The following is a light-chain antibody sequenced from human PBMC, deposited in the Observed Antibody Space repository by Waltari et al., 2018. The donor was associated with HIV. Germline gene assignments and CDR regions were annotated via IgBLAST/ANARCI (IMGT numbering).Light chain of an antibody. J-gene: IGKJ2*01. V-gene: IGKV1-6*02. CDR3: LHDYIFPYT. CDR1: QGLGKD. CDR2: AAS. Sequence: AIQMTQSPSSLSASIGDRVTITCRASQGLGKDLSWYQQKPGKAPNLLSYAASILQSGVSSRFSGAGSATDFTLTISNLQPEDFATYFCLHDYIFPYTFGPGTKLEI.